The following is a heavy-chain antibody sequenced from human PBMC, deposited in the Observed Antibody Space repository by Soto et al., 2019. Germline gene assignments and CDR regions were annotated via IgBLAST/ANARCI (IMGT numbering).Heavy chain of an antibody. CDR3: ARESGDWPLNWLDP. D-gene: IGHD2-21*02. CDR2: ITSDGKSK. V-gene: IGHV3-74*01. Sequence: GGSLRLSCAASGFNFSNHWMHWVRQRPGEGLVWVSRITSDGKSKGYAESVKGRFAISRDNAKNTLYLQMNGLTAEETAVYYCARESGDWPLNWLDPWGQGTLVTVSS. CDR1: GFNFSNHW. J-gene: IGHJ5*02.